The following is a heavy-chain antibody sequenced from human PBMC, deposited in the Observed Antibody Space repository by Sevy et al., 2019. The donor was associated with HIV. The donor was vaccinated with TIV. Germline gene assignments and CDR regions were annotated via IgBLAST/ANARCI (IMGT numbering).Heavy chain of an antibody. Sequence: ASVKVSCKASGFTFSSSAVQWVRQARGQRLEWIGWIVVGSAKTNYAQKFQERVTITRDMSTSTAYMELSSLRSEDTAVYDWAADPAGYSERGDYFDYWGQGTLVTVSS. CDR1: GFTFSSSA. V-gene: IGHV1-58*01. CDR3: AADPAGYSERGDYFDY. J-gene: IGHJ4*02. D-gene: IGHD2-15*01. CDR2: IVVGSAKT.